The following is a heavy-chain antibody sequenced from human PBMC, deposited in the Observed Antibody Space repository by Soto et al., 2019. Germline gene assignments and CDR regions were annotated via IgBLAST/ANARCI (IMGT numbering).Heavy chain of an antibody. V-gene: IGHV3-30*18. CDR1: GFTFSSYG. CDR3: AKDRIRPGRYDFWSGYPYYYYGMDV. J-gene: IGHJ6*02. Sequence: GGSLRLSCAASGFTFSSYGMHWVRQAPGKGLEWVAVISYDGSNKYYADSVKGRFTISRDNSKNTLYLQMNSLRAEDTAVYYCAKDRIRPGRYDFWSGYPYYYYGMDVWGQGTTVTVSS. D-gene: IGHD3-3*01. CDR2: ISYDGSNK.